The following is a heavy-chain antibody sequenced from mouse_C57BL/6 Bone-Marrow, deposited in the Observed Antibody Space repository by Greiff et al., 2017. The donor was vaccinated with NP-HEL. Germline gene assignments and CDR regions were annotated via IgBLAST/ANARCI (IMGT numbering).Heavy chain of an antibody. Sequence: EVKVEESGGGLVQPGGSLKLSCAASGFTFSDYGMAWVRQAPRKGPEWVAFISNLAYSIYYADTVTGRFTISRENAKNTLYLEMSSLRSEDTAMYYCARHDGYLAYWGQGTLVTVSA. D-gene: IGHD2-3*01. CDR2: ISNLAYSI. J-gene: IGHJ3*01. V-gene: IGHV5-15*04. CDR1: GFTFSDYG. CDR3: ARHDGYLAY.